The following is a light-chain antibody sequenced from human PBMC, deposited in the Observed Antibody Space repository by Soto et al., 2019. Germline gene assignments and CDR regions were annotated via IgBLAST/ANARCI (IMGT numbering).Light chain of an antibody. CDR2: AAS. J-gene: IGKJ1*01. CDR1: QSVSSSY. V-gene: IGKV3-20*01. CDR3: QQYGNSFRT. Sequence: EIVLTQSPGTLSLTRGERATLSCRASQSVSSSYLAWYQQKPGQAPRLLIYAASSRATYIPDRFSGSGSGTDFTLTISRLEPEDFAVYYCQQYGNSFRTFGQGTKVEIK.